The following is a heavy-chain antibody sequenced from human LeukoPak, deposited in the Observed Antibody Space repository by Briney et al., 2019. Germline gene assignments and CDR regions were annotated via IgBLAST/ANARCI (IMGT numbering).Heavy chain of an antibody. CDR3: ARDDSSGYYSLDY. Sequence: GGSLRLSCAASGFTFSSYTMNWVRQAPGKGLEWVAVIWYDGSNKYYADSVKGRFTISRDNSKNTLYLQMNSLRAEDTAVYYCARDDSSGYYSLDYWGQGTLVTVSS. D-gene: IGHD3-22*01. V-gene: IGHV3-33*08. J-gene: IGHJ4*02. CDR1: GFTFSSYT. CDR2: IWYDGSNK.